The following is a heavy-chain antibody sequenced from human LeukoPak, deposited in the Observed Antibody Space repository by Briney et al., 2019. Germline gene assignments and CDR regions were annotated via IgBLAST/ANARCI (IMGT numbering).Heavy chain of an antibody. J-gene: IGHJ3*02. CDR3: ARVVRDGYKNFPVGFDI. CDR1: GFTFSNYG. CDR2: ISYDGSNE. V-gene: IGHV3-30*03. Sequence: GGSLRLSCAVSGFTFSNYGIHGVRQAPAKGLEGVALISYDGSNEYYVDSVKGRFTISRDNSKNTVYLQMNSLRAEETAVYYCARVVRDGYKNFPVGFDIWGQGTMVTVSS. D-gene: IGHD5-24*01.